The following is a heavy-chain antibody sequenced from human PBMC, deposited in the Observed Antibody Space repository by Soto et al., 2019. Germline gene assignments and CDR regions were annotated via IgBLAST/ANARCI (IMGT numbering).Heavy chain of an antibody. D-gene: IGHD3-22*01. J-gene: IGHJ6*02. Sequence: ASVKVSCKVSGYTLTELSMHWVRQAPGKGLEWMGGFNAEDGETIYAQKFQGRVTMTGDTSADTAYMELSSLRSEDTAVYYCASPYYYDSSGYSFPDIYYYYGMEVWGQGTTVTLSS. CDR2: FNAEDGET. CDR1: GYTLTELS. V-gene: IGHV1-24*01. CDR3: ASPYYYDSSGYSFPDIYYYYGMEV.